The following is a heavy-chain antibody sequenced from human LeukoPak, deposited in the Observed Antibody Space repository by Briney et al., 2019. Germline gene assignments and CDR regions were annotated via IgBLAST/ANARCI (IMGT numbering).Heavy chain of an antibody. V-gene: IGHV4-59*01. J-gene: IGHJ4*02. CDR2: IYYSGST. Sequence: SETLSLTCTVSGGSISSYYWSWIRQPPGKGLEWIGYIYYSGSTNYNPSLKSRVTISVDTSKNQFSLKLSSVTAADTAVYYCAREPGRELLWFGDELYYFDYWGQGTLVTVSS. D-gene: IGHD3-10*01. CDR1: GGSISSYY. CDR3: AREPGRELLWFGDELYYFDY.